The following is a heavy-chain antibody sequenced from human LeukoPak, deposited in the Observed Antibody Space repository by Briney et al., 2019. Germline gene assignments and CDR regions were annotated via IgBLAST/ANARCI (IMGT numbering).Heavy chain of an antibody. J-gene: IGHJ4*02. CDR1: GFTFSDYY. D-gene: IGHD3-10*01. Sequence: GGSLRLSCAASGFTFSDYYMSWIRQAPGKGLEWVSYISSSGSTIYYADSVKGRFTISRDNAKNSLYLQMNSLRAEDTAVYYCAKHGSSKPYYFDYWGQGTLVTVSS. V-gene: IGHV3-11*01. CDR3: AKHGSSKPYYFDY. CDR2: ISSSGSTI.